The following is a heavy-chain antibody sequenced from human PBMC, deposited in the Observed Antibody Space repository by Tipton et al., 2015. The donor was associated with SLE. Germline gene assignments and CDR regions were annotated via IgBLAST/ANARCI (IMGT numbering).Heavy chain of an antibody. CDR2: INPGGCRA. CDR3: ARGGIFGVFALDF. CDR1: GYTFTSNY. V-gene: IGHV1-46*01. J-gene: IGHJ4*02. D-gene: IGHD3-3*01. Sequence: QVQLVQSGAEVKKPGASVKISCKTSGYTFTSNYIHWVRQAPGQGLEWMGIINPGGCRATYSQKFQGRVTMTRDTSASTVDMELSSLRSEDSALYYCARGGIFGVFALDFWGQGTLVTVSS.